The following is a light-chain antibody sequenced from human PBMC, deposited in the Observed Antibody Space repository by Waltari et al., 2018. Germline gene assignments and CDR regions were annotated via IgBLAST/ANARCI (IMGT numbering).Light chain of an antibody. CDR2: WAS. V-gene: IGKV4-1*01. Sequence: DIVMTQSPDSLAVSLGERATINCKSSRTVLYDSNNKNYLAWYQQKPRQPTNLLIDWASHRKSGVPDRFSGSGSGTDFTLTISTLQAEDVAVYYCHQYYNTPYSYGQGTKLEIK. CDR3: HQYYNTPYS. CDR1: RTVLYDSNNKNY. J-gene: IGKJ2*03.